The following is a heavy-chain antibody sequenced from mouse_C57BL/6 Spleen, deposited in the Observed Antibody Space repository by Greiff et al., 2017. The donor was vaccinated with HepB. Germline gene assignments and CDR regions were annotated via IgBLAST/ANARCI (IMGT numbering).Heavy chain of an antibody. CDR2: ISDGGSYT. J-gene: IGHJ4*01. Sequence: EVKLVESGGGLVKPGGSLKLSCAASGFTFSSYAMSWVRQTPEKRLEWVATISDGGSYTYYPDNVKGRFTISRDNAKNNLYLQMSHLKSEDTAMYYGARDRDATYDYIYAMDYWGQGTSATVSS. D-gene: IGHD2-4*01. V-gene: IGHV5-4*01. CDR3: ARDRDATYDYIYAMDY. CDR1: GFTFSSYA.